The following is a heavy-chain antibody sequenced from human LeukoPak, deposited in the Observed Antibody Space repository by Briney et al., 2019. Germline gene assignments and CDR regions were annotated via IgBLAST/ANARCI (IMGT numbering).Heavy chain of an antibody. Sequence: SETLSLTCTVSGGSISSYCWSWVRQPPGKGLEWIGYIYTSGSTDYNPSLKSRATMSVDTSKNQLSMELRFLTAADTAVYYCATSYDAKTAPYDLWGQGTLVTVSS. CDR1: GGSISSYC. CDR2: IYTSGST. D-gene: IGHD3-3*01. CDR3: ATSYDAKTAPYDL. J-gene: IGHJ5*02. V-gene: IGHV4-4*09.